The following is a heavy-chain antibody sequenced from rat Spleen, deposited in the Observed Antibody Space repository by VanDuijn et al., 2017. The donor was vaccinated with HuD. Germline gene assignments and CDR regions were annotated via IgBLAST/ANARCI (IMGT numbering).Heavy chain of an antibody. Sequence: EVQLAESDGGLVQPGRSMKLSCAASGLSFSNYDMAWVRQAPKKGLEWVASITYEGSSTYYRDSVKGRFTISRDNAKSTLYLQMDSLRSEDTATYYCTRAMYTTDYYFAKGYYVMDAWGQGASVTVSS. V-gene: IGHV5-22*01. J-gene: IGHJ4*01. D-gene: IGHD1-6*01. CDR1: GLSFSNYD. CDR2: ITYEGSST. CDR3: TRAMYTTDYYFAKGYYVMDA.